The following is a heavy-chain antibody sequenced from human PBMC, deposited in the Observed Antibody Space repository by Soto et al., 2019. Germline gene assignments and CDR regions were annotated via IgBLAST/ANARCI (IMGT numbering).Heavy chain of an antibody. CDR2: ISSSGSTI. J-gene: IGHJ6*03. D-gene: IGHD4-17*01. CDR1: GFTFSDYY. CDR3: AGPPRNRYDCGTYYYDMDV. V-gene: IGHV3-11*01. Sequence: GGSLRLSCAASGFTFSDYYMSWIRQAPGKGLEWVSYISSSGSTIYYADSRKGRFTIFRDNAKNSLYLQMNRLRAEEAAVYYCAGPPRNRYDCGTYYYDMDVWGKGTTVTVSS.